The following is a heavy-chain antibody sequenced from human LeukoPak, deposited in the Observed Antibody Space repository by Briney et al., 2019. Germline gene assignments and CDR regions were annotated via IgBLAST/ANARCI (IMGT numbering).Heavy chain of an antibody. J-gene: IGHJ4*02. CDR1: GFTFSDYY. Sequence: GGSLRLSCAASGFTFSDYYMSWIRQAPGKGLEWVSYISSSGSPINYADSVKGRFTISRDNAKNSLYLQMNSLRAEDTAVYYCARGVRPVAMRNYFDYWGQGTLVTVSP. D-gene: IGHD2-2*01. CDR3: ARGVRPVAMRNYFDY. V-gene: IGHV3-11*01. CDR2: ISSSGSPI.